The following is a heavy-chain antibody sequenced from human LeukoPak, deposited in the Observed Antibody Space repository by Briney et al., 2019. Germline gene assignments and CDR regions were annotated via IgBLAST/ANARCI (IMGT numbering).Heavy chain of an antibody. V-gene: IGHV4-59*01. CDR1: GGSISSYY. J-gene: IGHJ4*02. Sequence: SETLSLTCTVSGGSISSYYWSWIRQPPGKGLEWIGYIYYSGSTNYNPSLKSRVTISVDTSKNQFSLKLSSVTAADTAVYYCARETTYGSGSAPFDYWGQGTLVTVSS. CDR3: ARETTYGSGSAPFDY. D-gene: IGHD3-10*01. CDR2: IYYSGST.